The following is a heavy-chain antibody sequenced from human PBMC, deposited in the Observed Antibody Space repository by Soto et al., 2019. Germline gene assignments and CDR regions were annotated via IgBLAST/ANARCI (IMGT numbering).Heavy chain of an antibody. Sequence: QAWGPLRLSCAASGLTFSGHWMHWVRQAPGKGLVWVSRINTDGSSQSYADSVKGRFTISRDNAKNTLYLQMNSLRAEDTAMYYCARGFDFWSGFYYYAMDVWGQGTTVTVSS. V-gene: IGHV3-74*01. D-gene: IGHD3-3*01. J-gene: IGHJ6*02. CDR2: INTDGSSQ. CDR1: GLTFSGHW. CDR3: ARGFDFWSGFYYYAMDV.